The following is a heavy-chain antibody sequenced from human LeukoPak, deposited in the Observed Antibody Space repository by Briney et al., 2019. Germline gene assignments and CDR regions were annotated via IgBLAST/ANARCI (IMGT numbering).Heavy chain of an antibody. CDR1: GYTFTSYG. Sequence: APVKVSCKASGYTFTSYGISWVRQAPGQGLEWMGWISAYNGNTNYAQKLQGRVTMTTDTSTSTAYMELRSLRSDDTAVYYCARSPVQLWLRNDYYYMDVWGKGITVTVSS. V-gene: IGHV1-18*01. D-gene: IGHD5-18*01. CDR2: ISAYNGNT. CDR3: ARSPVQLWLRNDYYYMDV. J-gene: IGHJ6*03.